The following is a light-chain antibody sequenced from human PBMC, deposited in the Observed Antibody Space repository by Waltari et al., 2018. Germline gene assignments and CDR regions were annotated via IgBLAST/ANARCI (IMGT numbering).Light chain of an antibody. CDR2: DIS. J-gene: IGKJ4*01. CDR1: RSVRTW. Sequence: DIQMTQSPSTLSASVGDRVIITCRTSRSVRTWLAWYQQKPGKAPKLMVYDISTLRSGVPSRFSGSGSGTEFTLTISSLQPDDFATYYCQQYSSNPLTFGGGTKVDVK. CDR3: QQYSSNPLT. V-gene: IGKV1-5*03.